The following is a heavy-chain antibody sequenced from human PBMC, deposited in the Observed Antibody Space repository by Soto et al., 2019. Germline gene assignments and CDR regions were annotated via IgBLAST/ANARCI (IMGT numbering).Heavy chain of an antibody. D-gene: IGHD2-15*01. J-gene: IGHJ4*02. CDR2: INSGNLI. CDR1: GFSFRSYE. Sequence: PGGSLRLSCEGSGFSFRSYEMNWVRQAPGKGLEWISYINSGNLIHYADSVKGRFTISRDNAKNSLSLQMNSLRAGDMAVYFCAKSQEVGAHFFDSWGQGTQVTVSS. CDR3: AKSQEVGAHFFDS. V-gene: IGHV3-48*03.